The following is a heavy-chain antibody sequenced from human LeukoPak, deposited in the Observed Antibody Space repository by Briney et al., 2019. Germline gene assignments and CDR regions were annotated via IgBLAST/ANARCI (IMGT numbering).Heavy chain of an antibody. V-gene: IGHV4-61*08. Sequence: SQTLSLTCTVSGGSISSGGYYWSWIRQPPGKGLEWIGYIYYSGSTNYNPSLKSRVTISVDTSKNQFSLKLSSVTAADTAVYYCARSYGEYADFGYWGQGTLVSVSS. D-gene: IGHD4-17*01. CDR1: GGSISSGGYY. J-gene: IGHJ4*02. CDR2: IYYSGST. CDR3: ARSYGEYADFGY.